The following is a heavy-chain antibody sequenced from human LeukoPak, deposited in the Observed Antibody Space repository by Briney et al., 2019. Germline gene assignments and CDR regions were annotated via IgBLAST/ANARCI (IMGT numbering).Heavy chain of an antibody. CDR2: INPNSGGT. V-gene: IGHV1-2*02. CDR3: ATTGVAAAGTGFDY. CDR1: GYTFTGYY. J-gene: IGHJ4*02. Sequence: ASVKVSCKASGYTFTGYYMHWVRQAPGQGLEWMGWINPNSGGTNYAQKFQGRVTMTRDTSISTAYMELYRLRSDDTAVYYCATTGVAAAGTGFDYWGQGTLVTVSS. D-gene: IGHD6-13*01.